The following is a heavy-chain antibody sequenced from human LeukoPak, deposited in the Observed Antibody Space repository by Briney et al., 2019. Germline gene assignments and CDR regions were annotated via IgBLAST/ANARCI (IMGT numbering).Heavy chain of an antibody. CDR2: IYHSGST. Sequence: SQTLSLTCAVSGGSISSGSYSWSWIRQPPGKGLEWIGYIYHSGSTYYNPSLKSRVTISVDRSKNQFSLKLSSVTAADTAVYYCARGYYYDSSGYSLNPYTSYAFDIWGQGTMVTVSS. J-gene: IGHJ3*02. CDR3: ARGYYYDSSGYSLNPYTSYAFDI. D-gene: IGHD3-22*01. V-gene: IGHV4-30-2*01. CDR1: GGSISSGSYS.